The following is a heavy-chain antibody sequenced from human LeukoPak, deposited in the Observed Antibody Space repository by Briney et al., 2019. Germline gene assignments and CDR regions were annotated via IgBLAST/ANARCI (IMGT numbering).Heavy chain of an antibody. CDR1: GGSVSSGTYY. CDR2: ISYSGKI. D-gene: IGHD4-17*01. CDR3: ARGSTVTSRIIDH. Sequence: SETLSLTCTVSGGSVSSGTYYWSWIRQPPGKGLEWIGYISYSGKIKYNPSLKSQVSISADTSKNQVSLKLSSVTVTDTAVYYCARGSTVTSRIIDHWGQGTLVTVSS. J-gene: IGHJ4*02. V-gene: IGHV4-61*01.